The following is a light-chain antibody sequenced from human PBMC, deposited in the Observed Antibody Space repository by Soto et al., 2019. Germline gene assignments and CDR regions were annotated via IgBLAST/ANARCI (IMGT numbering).Light chain of an antibody. CDR2: EGN. CDR3: CSYAGSSTSVI. V-gene: IGLV2-23*01. CDR1: SSDVGSYNL. J-gene: IGLJ2*01. Sequence: QSVLTQPASVSGSPGQSITFSCTGISSDVGSYNLVSWYQQHPGKAPKLMIYEGNKRPSGVSIRFSASRSGNTASLTISGLQAEDEADYYCCSYAGSSTSVIFGGGTKVTVL.